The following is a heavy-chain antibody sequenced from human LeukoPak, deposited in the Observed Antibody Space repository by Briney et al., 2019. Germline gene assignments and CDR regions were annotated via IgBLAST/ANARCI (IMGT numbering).Heavy chain of an antibody. CDR1: GGSISSTTYY. CDR3: ARLAYWAVAAV. D-gene: IGHD6-19*01. Sequence: SETLSLTCTVSGGSISSTTYYWGWIRQPPGMGLEWIGSIYYSGTTYYNPFLESRVTISVDTSKNQFSLKLTSVTAADTAVYYCARLAYWAVAAVWGQGTLVTVSS. J-gene: IGHJ4*02. V-gene: IGHV4-39*01. CDR2: IYYSGTT.